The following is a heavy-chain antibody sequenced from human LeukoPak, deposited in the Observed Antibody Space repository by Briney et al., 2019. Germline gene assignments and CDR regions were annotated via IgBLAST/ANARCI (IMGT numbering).Heavy chain of an antibody. CDR3: ARQRIAAPTYYMDV. Sequence: SDTLSLASPVSGGSLSSSSYYWGWIRQPPGKGLEWIGRLYYSGSTYYNPSLKSRVTISVDTSKNQFSLKLSSVTAADTAVYYCARQRIAAPTYYMDVWGKGTTVTVSS. D-gene: IGHD6-13*01. CDR1: GGSLSSSSYY. CDR2: LYYSGST. V-gene: IGHV4-39*01. J-gene: IGHJ6*03.